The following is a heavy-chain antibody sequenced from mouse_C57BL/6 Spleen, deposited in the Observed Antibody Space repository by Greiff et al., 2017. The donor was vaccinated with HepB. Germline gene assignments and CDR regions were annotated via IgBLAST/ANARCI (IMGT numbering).Heavy chain of an antibody. CDR3: ARPDHTVGGYFDY. CDR1: GFTFSDYG. V-gene: IGHV5-17*01. Sequence: EVQVVESGGGLVKPGGSLKLSCAASGFTFSDYGMHWVRQAPEKGLEWVAYISSGSSTIYYADTVKGRFTISRDNAKNTLFLQMTSLRSEDTAMYYCARPDHTVGGYFDYWGQGTTLTVSS. D-gene: IGHD1-1*01. J-gene: IGHJ2*01. CDR2: ISSGSSTI.